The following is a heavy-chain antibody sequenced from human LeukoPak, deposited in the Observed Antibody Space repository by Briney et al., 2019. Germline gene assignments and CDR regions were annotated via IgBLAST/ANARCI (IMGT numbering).Heavy chain of an antibody. Sequence: PSETLSLTCTVSDGSISSYYWSWIRQPPGKGLEWIGYIYYSGSTNYNPSLKSRVTISVDTSKNQFSLKLSSVTAADTAVYYCARQYCGSTGCYPYFDYWGQGTLVTVSS. CDR3: ARQYCGSTGCYPYFDY. D-gene: IGHD2-2*01. V-gene: IGHV4-59*01. CDR1: DGSISSYY. CDR2: IYYSGST. J-gene: IGHJ4*02.